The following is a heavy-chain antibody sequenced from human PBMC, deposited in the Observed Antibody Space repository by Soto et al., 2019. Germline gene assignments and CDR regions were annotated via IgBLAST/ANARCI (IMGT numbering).Heavy chain of an antibody. CDR3: ERDDQSKQWLFDY. J-gene: IGHJ4*02. V-gene: IGHV1-18*01. D-gene: IGHD6-19*01. Sequence: QVQLVQSGAEVKKPGASVKVSCKASGYTFTSYGISWVRQAPGQGLECIVWIRAYNGNTNYAQKLQGRDTMTTATSTSTAYLELRSLRSDDTAVYSCERDDQSKQWLFDYWGQGTLVTFSS. CDR1: GYTFTSYG. CDR2: IRAYNGNT.